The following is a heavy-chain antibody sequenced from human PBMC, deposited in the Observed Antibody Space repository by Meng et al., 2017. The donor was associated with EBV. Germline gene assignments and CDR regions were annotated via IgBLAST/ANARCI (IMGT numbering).Heavy chain of an antibody. V-gene: IGHV4-34*01. Sequence: VQLQQWGAGLLKPSETLSLTCAVYGGSFSGYYWSWIRQPPGKGLEWIGEIIHSGSTNYNPSLKSRVTISVDTSKNQFSLKLSSVTAADTAVYYCARGVNLGSRFDYWGQGTLVTVSS. D-gene: IGHD3-16*01. CDR3: ARGVNLGSRFDY. J-gene: IGHJ4*02. CDR1: GGSFSGYY. CDR2: IIHSGST.